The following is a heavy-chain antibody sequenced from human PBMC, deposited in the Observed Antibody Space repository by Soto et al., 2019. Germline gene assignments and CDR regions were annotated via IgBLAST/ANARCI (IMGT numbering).Heavy chain of an antibody. D-gene: IGHD6-19*01. J-gene: IGHJ6*03. CDR3: ARDRGVAPPVAGNTHYYYYMDV. V-gene: IGHV1-18*01. Sequence: QDQLVQSGVEVKKPGASVKVSCKASGYSFTNYGITWVRQAPGQGFEWMGWISAYNGNTNYAQKFQGRVTMTTDATTSTAEFELRSMRTGDTAVYYCARDRGVAPPVAGNTHYYYYMDVWGKGTTVTVSS. CDR2: ISAYNGNT. CDR1: GYSFTNYG.